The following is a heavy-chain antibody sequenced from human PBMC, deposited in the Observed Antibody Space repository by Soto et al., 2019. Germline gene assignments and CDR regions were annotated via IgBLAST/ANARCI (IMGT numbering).Heavy chain of an antibody. V-gene: IGHV4-30-4*01. CDR1: DGSIYSSDYY. Sequence: SETLSLTCTVSDGSIYSSDYYWTCIRQPPGKGLEWIGFISYSGSTYSSPSLRGRATMSLDASKKQFSLRLTSMTAADTAVYYCAGERRRLWFREGQPHYGMDVWGQGTTVTVSS. CDR3: AGERRRLWFREGQPHYGMDV. J-gene: IGHJ6*02. D-gene: IGHD3-10*01. CDR2: ISYSGST.